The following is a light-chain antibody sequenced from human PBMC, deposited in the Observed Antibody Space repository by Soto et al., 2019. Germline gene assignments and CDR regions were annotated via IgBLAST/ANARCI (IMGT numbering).Light chain of an antibody. CDR3: QQYHSHSLT. V-gene: IGKV1-5*03. Sequence: DIQMTQSPSTLSASVGDRVTITCRASQSISTWLAWYQQKPGKAPKLLIFLASSLESGVASRFSGSGSGTEFTLTISCLQPDYFATYYCQQYHSHSLTFGGGTKVQIK. CDR2: LAS. CDR1: QSISTW. J-gene: IGKJ4*01.